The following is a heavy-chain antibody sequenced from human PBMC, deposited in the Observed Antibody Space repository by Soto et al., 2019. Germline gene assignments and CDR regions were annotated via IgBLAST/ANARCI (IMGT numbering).Heavy chain of an antibody. D-gene: IGHD3-10*01. Sequence: PSETLSLTCTVSGGSISSYYWTWIRQPPGKGLEWIGSIYYSGSTYYNPSPKSRVTISVDTSKNQFSLKLSSVTAADTAVYYCAKRNYYGSYYYYYYGMDVWGQGTTVTVSS. CDR3: AKRNYYGSYYYYYYGMDV. CDR1: GGSISSYY. J-gene: IGHJ6*02. V-gene: IGHV4-59*05. CDR2: IYYSGST.